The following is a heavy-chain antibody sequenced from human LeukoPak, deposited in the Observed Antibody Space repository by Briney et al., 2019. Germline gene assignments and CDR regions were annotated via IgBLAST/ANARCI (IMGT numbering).Heavy chain of an antibody. D-gene: IGHD6-13*01. CDR3: ARAQSLTAPAGTFANS. Sequence: ASVKVSCKASGYTFTGYYMHWVRRAPGQGFEWMGWINPNSGGTYYTQTFQGRVTMTRDTSISTAYMELSSLRSDDTAVYYCARAQSLTAPAGTFANSWGQGTLVTVSS. V-gene: IGHV1-2*02. CDR1: GYTFTGYY. J-gene: IGHJ4*02. CDR2: INPNSGGT.